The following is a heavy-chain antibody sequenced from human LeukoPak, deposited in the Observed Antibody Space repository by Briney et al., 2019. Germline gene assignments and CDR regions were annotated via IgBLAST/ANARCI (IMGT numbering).Heavy chain of an antibody. CDR3: TTKEYSEGFHFDY. D-gene: IGHD5-18*01. Sequence: GGSLRLSCAASGFTFSNAWMSWVRQAPGKGLEWVGRIKGKTDGGTTDYAAPVKGRFTISRDDSKNTLYLQMNSLKTEDTAVYYCTTKEYSEGFHFDYWGQGTLVTVSS. V-gene: IGHV3-15*01. CDR1: GFTFSNAW. J-gene: IGHJ4*02. CDR2: IKGKTDGGTT.